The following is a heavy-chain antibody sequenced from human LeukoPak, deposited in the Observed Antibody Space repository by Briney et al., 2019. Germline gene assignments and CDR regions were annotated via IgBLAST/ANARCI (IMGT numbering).Heavy chain of an antibody. CDR3: ATGLLYD. CDR2: IKQDGSEK. Sequence: GGSLRLSCAASGFTFSSYGMSWVRQAPGKGLEWVSNIKQDGSEKYYVDSVKGRFTISRDNAKNSLYLQMNSLRAEDTAVYYCATGLLYDWGQGTLVTVSS. CDR1: GFTFSSYG. D-gene: IGHD3-10*01. J-gene: IGHJ4*02. V-gene: IGHV3-7*01.